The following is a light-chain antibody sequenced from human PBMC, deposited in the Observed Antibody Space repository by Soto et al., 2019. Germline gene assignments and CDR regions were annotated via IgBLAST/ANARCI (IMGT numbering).Light chain of an antibody. J-gene: IGLJ1*01. CDR1: SSDVGAYNY. CDR3: SSYTSATTYA. V-gene: IGLV2-14*01. CDR2: DVS. Sequence: QSALTQPASVSGSPGQSITISCTGTSSDVGAYNYDSWYQQYPGEAPKVIIYDVSHRPAGVSNRFSGSKSGNTASLTFFGLQTQDEADYYCSSYTSATTYALGTGTKVTVL.